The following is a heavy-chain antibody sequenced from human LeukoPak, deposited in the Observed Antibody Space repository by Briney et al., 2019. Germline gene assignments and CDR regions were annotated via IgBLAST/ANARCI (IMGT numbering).Heavy chain of an antibody. Sequence: GGSLRLSCAASGFTLSDYYMNWVRQAPGKGLEWVSYISSTSSTMYYADSVKGRFTISRDNAKNSLYLQMNSLRAEDTAVYYCAKVAKTTVAGLYFDYWGQGTLVTVSS. CDR1: GFTLSDYY. D-gene: IGHD6-19*01. CDR2: ISSTSSTM. J-gene: IGHJ4*02. V-gene: IGHV3-48*01. CDR3: AKVAKTTVAGLYFDY.